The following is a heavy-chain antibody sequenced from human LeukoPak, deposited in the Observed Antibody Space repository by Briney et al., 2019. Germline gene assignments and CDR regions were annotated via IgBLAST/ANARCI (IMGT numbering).Heavy chain of an antibody. Sequence: GGSLRLSCAASGFTFRSYSMTWVRQAPGKGLEWVSYISSSSSTIYYADSVKGRFTISRDNAKNSLYLQMNSLRDEDTAVYYCARALYDYVWGSYRKFFDYWGQGTLVTVSS. V-gene: IGHV3-48*02. CDR1: GFTFRSYS. CDR2: ISSSSSTI. J-gene: IGHJ4*02. CDR3: ARALYDYVWGSYRKFFDY. D-gene: IGHD3-16*02.